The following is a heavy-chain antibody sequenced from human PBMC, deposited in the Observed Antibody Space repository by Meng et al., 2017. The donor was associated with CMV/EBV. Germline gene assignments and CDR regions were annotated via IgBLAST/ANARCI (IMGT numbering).Heavy chain of an antibody. V-gene: IGHV4-39*01. CDR2: IYYSGST. CDR3: ASQITDIYGDLYYYYYYGMDV. Sequence: SETLSLTCTVSGGSISSSSYYWGWIRQPPGKGLEWIGSIYYSGSTYYNPSLKSRVTISVDTSKNQFSLKLSSVTAADTAVYYCASQITDIYGDLYYYYYYGMDVWGQGTMVTVSS. J-gene: IGHJ6*02. D-gene: IGHD4-17*01. CDR1: GGSISSSSYY.